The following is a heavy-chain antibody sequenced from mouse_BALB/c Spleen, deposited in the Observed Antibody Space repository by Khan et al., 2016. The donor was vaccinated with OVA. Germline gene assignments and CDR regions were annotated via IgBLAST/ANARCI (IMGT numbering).Heavy chain of an antibody. CDR3: ARVYGGDFDY. V-gene: IGHV3-2*02. J-gene: IGHJ2*01. CDR1: GYSITSDYA. Sequence: EVKLEESGPGLVKPSQSLSLTCTVTGYSITSDYAWNWIRQFPGNKLEWMGFISYSGNTNYNPSLKSRISITRDTSKNQFFLQLNSVTTEDTATYYCARVYGGDFDYWGQGTTLTVSS. D-gene: IGHD1-1*01. CDR2: ISYSGNT.